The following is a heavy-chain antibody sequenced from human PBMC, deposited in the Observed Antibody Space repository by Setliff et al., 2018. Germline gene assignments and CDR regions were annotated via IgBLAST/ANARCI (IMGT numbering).Heavy chain of an antibody. CDR1: GGSFSDYY. V-gene: IGHV4-34*01. CDR2: INQSGNT. Sequence: PSETLSLTCTVYGGSFSDYYWGWIRQSPGKRPEWIAEINQSGNTNYNPSLNSRVSVSVDTPTNQFSLKVFSVTAADTAVYYCARDPGFRSGTWSLDLWGQGTQVTVSS. CDR3: ARDPGFRSGTWSLDL. D-gene: IGHD3-10*01. J-gene: IGHJ5*02.